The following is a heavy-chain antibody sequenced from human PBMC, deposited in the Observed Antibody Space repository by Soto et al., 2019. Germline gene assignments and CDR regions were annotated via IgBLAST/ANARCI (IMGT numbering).Heavy chain of an antibody. J-gene: IGHJ4*02. CDR3: ASSYGDYVSY. D-gene: IGHD4-17*01. CDR2: IYYSGST. Sequence: QLQLQESGPGLVKPSETLSLTCTVSGGSISSSSYYWGWIRQPSGKGLEWIGRIYYSGSTYYNPSLKSRVTISVDTSKNQFSLKLSSVTAADPAVYYCASSYGDYVSYWGQGTLVTVSS. V-gene: IGHV4-39*01. CDR1: GGSISSSSYY.